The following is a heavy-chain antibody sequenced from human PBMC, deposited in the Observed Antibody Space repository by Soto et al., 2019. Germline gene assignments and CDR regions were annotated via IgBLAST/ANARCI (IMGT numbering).Heavy chain of an antibody. V-gene: IGHV1-18*04. CDR3: ARGWGSSGSYNWFDP. Sequence: VASVKVSCKASGYTFTSYGISWVRQAPGQGLEWMGWISAYNGNTNYAQKLQGRVTMTTDTSTSTAYMELRSLRSDDTAVYYCARGWGSSGSYNWFDPWGQGTLVTVSS. J-gene: IGHJ5*02. D-gene: IGHD6-19*01. CDR2: ISAYNGNT. CDR1: GYTFTSYG.